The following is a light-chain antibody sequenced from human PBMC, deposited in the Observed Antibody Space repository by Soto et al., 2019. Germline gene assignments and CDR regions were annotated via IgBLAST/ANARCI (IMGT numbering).Light chain of an antibody. V-gene: IGKV3-11*01. Sequence: EIVLTQSPATLSLSPGDRVNLSCRASQSVGSYLAWYQQKPGQAPRRLIYGASNRATGIPARFSGSGSGTDFTLTISSLQPEDFAVYFCQNRNNWPPDATFGQGTRLEIK. CDR1: QSVGSY. CDR2: GAS. J-gene: IGKJ2*01. CDR3: QNRNNWPPDAT.